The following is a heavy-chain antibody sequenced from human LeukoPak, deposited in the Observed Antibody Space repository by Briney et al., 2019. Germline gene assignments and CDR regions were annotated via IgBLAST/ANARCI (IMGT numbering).Heavy chain of an antibody. CDR1: GGSFSGYY. J-gene: IGHJ3*01. CDR2: INHSGST. Sequence: PSETLSLTCAVYGGSFSGYYWSWIRQPPGKGLEWIGEINHSGSTNYNPSLKSRVTTSVDTSKNQFSLKLSSVTAADTAVYYCASGASLVDTAMAGDWGQGTMVTVSS. V-gene: IGHV4-34*01. CDR3: ASGASLVDTAMAGD. D-gene: IGHD5-18*01.